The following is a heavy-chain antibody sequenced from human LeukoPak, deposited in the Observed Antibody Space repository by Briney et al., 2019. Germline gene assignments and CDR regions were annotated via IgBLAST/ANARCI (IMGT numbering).Heavy chain of an antibody. CDR2: INPNSGGT. V-gene: IGHV1-2*02. CDR1: GYTFTCYY. Sequence: ASVKVSCKASGYTFTCYYMHWVRQAPGQGLEWMGWINPNSGGTNYAQKFQGRVTMTRDTSISTAYMELSRLRSDDTAVYYCASSYYDSSGYHGWFDPWGQGTLVTVSS. D-gene: IGHD3-22*01. J-gene: IGHJ5*02. CDR3: ASSYYDSSGYHGWFDP.